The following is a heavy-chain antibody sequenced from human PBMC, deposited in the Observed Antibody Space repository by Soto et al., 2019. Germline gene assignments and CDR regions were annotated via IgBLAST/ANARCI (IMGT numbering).Heavy chain of an antibody. D-gene: IGHD6-6*01. CDR2: ISGSDDST. Sequence: PGGSLRLSCAASGFTFSSYAMSWVRQAPGKGLEWVSVISGSDDSTYYADSVKGRFTISRDNSKNTLYLQMNSLRAEDTAVYYCAKTSSSTTFDYWGQGTLVTVSS. CDR1: GFTFSSYA. V-gene: IGHV3-23*01. J-gene: IGHJ4*02. CDR3: AKTSSSTTFDY.